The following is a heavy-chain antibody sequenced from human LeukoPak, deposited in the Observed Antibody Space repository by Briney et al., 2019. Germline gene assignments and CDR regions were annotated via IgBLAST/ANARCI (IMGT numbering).Heavy chain of an antibody. Sequence: GGSLRLSCAASGSTFSSYAMSWVRQAPGKGLVWVSRINTDGSTTSYADSVKGRFTISRDNARNTLYLQMDSLRAEETAVYYCARDLGVAALDNWGQGTLVTVSS. V-gene: IGHV3-74*01. D-gene: IGHD6-19*01. CDR1: GSTFSSYA. CDR3: ARDLGVAALDN. J-gene: IGHJ4*02. CDR2: INTDGSTT.